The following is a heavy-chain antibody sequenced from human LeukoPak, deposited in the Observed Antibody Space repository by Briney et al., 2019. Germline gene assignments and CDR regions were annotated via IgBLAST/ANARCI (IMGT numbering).Heavy chain of an antibody. CDR2: IYYSGST. Sequence: PSETLSLTCTVPGGSIRSSSYYWGWIRQPLGKGVEWMGSIYYSGSTYYNPTLKSQVTISVNTSKNQFSLKLSSVTAADTAVYYCARVSFYYDALWGQGTLVTVSS. D-gene: IGHD3-22*01. J-gene: IGHJ4*02. CDR3: ARVSFYYDAL. CDR1: GGSIRSSSYY. V-gene: IGHV4-39*01.